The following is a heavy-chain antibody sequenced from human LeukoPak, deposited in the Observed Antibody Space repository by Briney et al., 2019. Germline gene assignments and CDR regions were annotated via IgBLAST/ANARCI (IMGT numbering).Heavy chain of an antibody. V-gene: IGHV5-51*01. Sequence: GESLKISCQVSGYSFINYWIGWVRQMPGKGLESMGIIYPADSDTTYSPSLQGQVTISADKSISTVYLQWSSLKASDTAMYYCARQSRDGSKTRGYYFDYWGQGTLVTVSS. CDR3: ARQSRDGSKTRGYYFDY. CDR2: IYPADSDT. J-gene: IGHJ4*02. D-gene: IGHD3-10*01. CDR1: GYSFINYW.